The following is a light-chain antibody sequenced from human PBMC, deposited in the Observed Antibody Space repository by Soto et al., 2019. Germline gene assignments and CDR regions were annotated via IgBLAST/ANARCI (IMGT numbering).Light chain of an antibody. J-gene: IGKJ1*01. CDR1: QSVSID. V-gene: IGKV3-20*01. CDR2: GAS. CDR3: QQYGSSYWT. Sequence: EIVMTQSPATLSVSPGERATLSCRASQSVSIDLAWYQQTPGQAPRLLIYGASSRATGIPDRFSGSGSGTDFTLTISRLEPEDFAVYYCQQYGSSYWTFGQGTKVDIK.